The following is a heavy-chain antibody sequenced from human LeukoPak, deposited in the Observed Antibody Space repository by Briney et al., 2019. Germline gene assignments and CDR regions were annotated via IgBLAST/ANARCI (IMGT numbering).Heavy chain of an antibody. J-gene: IGHJ3*02. CDR2: IYPGDSDS. CDR1: GYSFTSYW. Sequence: GESLKISCKGSGYSFTSYWIGWVRQMPGKGLEWMGIIYPGDSDSRYSPPFQGQVTISADKSINNAYLQWSSLKASDTAMYYCARLSDTAMFTRAFDIWGQGTMVTVSS. D-gene: IGHD5-18*01. V-gene: IGHV5-51*01. CDR3: ARLSDTAMFTRAFDI.